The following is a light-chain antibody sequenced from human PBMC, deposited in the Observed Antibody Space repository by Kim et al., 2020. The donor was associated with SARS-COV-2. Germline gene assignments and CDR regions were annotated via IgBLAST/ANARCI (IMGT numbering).Light chain of an antibody. V-gene: IGKV2-30*01. J-gene: IGKJ1*01. Sequence: PASISCRSSQSLVSSDGNSDLNWFQQRPGQSPRRLIYKVSNRDSGIPDRFSGSGSGSDFTLKISRVEAEDVGVYYCMQGTHTPWTFGQGTKVDIK. CDR2: KVS. CDR1: QSLVSSDGNSD. CDR3: MQGTHTPWT.